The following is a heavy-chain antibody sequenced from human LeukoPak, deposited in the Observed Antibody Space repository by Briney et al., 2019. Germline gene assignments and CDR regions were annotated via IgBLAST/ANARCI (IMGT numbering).Heavy chain of an antibody. Sequence: GASVKVSCKASGYTFTSYDINWVRHATGQRLEWMGWMNPNSGNTGYAQKFQGRVTMTRNTSISTAYMELSSLRSEDTAVYYCARGQMGLGYCSGGSCYSFRWGWFDPWGQGTLVTGSS. D-gene: IGHD2-15*01. V-gene: IGHV1-8*01. CDR1: GYTFTSYD. J-gene: IGHJ5*02. CDR3: ARGQMGLGYCSGGSCYSFRWGWFDP. CDR2: MNPNSGNT.